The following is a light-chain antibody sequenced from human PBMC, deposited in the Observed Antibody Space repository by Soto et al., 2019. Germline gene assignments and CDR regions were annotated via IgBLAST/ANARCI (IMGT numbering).Light chain of an antibody. Sequence: QSALTQPASVSGSPGQSITISCTGTSSDVGGYNYVSWYQQHPGKAPKLMIYEVSNRPSGVSNRFSGSKSGNTASLTISGLQAEYEAEYYFRSYTSSSTLVFGGGTQLTVL. CDR1: SSDVGGYNY. CDR3: RSYTSSSTLV. V-gene: IGLV2-14*01. J-gene: IGLJ2*01. CDR2: EVS.